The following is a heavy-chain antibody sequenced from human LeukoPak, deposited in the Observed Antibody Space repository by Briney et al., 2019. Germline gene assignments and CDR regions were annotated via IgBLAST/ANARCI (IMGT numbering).Heavy chain of an antibody. J-gene: IGHJ3*02. CDR2: GHYTGST. V-gene: IGHV4-59*01. CDR1: GDSISSYY. Sequence: SETLSLTCTVSGDSISSYYWNWIRQPPGKGLEWIGYGHYTGSTDYNPSLRSRVTFSVDTSKNQFSLKLTSVTAADTAVYYCARWGETSALRVHAFDIWGQGTMVTVSS. CDR3: ARWGETSALRVHAFDI. D-gene: IGHD3-10*01.